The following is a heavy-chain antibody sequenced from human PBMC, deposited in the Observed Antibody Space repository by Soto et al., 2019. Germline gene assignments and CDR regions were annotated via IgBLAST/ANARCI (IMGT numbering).Heavy chain of an antibody. D-gene: IGHD3-16*02. J-gene: IGHJ4*02. CDR2: IYYSGST. CDR1: GGSISSYY. CDR3: AKNRGGIQFAFDY. Sequence: PSETLSLTCTVSGGSISSYYWSWIRQPPGKGLEWIGYIYYSGSTNYNPSLKSRVTISVDTSKNQFSLKLSSVTAADTAVYYCAKNRGGIQFAFDYWGQGTLVTVSS. V-gene: IGHV4-59*01.